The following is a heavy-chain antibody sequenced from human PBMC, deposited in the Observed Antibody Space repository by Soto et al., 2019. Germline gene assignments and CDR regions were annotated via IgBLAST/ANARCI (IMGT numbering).Heavy chain of an antibody. CDR3: ARRGAVAGLHY. J-gene: IGHJ4*02. D-gene: IGHD6-19*01. CDR1: GFTFSSYW. Sequence: EVQLVESGGGLVQPGGSLRVSCEASGFTFSSYWMHWVRQAPGKGLVWVSRINSDGSSTSYADSVKGRFTISRDNAKNTLSLQMHSLRAEDTAIYYCARRGAVAGLHYWGQGTLVTVSS. V-gene: IGHV3-74*01. CDR2: INSDGSST.